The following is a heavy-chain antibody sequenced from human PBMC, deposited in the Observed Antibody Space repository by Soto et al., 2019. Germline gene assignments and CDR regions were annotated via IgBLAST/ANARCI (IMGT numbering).Heavy chain of an antibody. J-gene: IGHJ4*02. CDR2: ISGSGGST. CDR3: AKEQVNYDFWSGSPQYYFDY. V-gene: IGHV3-23*01. Sequence: EVQLLESGGGLVQPGGSLRLSCAASGFTFSSYAMSWVRQAPGKGLEGVSAISGSGGSTYYADSVKGRFTISRDNSKNTLYLQMNSLRAEDTAVYYCAKEQVNYDFWSGSPQYYFDYWGQGTLVTVSS. CDR1: GFTFSSYA. D-gene: IGHD3-3*01.